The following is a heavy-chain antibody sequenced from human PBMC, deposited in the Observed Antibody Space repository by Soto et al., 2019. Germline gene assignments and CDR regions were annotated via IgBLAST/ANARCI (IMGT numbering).Heavy chain of an antibody. CDR1: GFTFSISA. J-gene: IGHJ5*02. CDR2: TGGTGRTT. Sequence: GGSLRLSCAASGFTFSISAMSWVRQAPGKGLEWVSTTGGTGRTTYYADSVKGRFTVSRDNSKNTLDLQMSSLRAEDSAVYYCARDQSSTVITSTHFDPWGQGTLVTVSS. D-gene: IGHD4-17*01. CDR3: ARDQSSTVITSTHFDP. V-gene: IGHV3-23*01.